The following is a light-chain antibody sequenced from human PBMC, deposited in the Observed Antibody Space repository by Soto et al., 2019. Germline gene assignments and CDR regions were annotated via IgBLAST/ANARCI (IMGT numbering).Light chain of an antibody. CDR1: RSNIGNNY. CDR2: DND. CDR3: GTWDSTLSGV. V-gene: IGLV1-51*01. J-gene: IGLJ1*01. Sequence: QSVLTQPPSVSAAPGQKVTISCSGSRSNIGNNYVSWYQHLPGAAPKLLIYDNDKRSSGIPDRFSGSKSGTSATLDITGLQTGDEADYYCGTWDSTLSGVFGTGTKLTVL.